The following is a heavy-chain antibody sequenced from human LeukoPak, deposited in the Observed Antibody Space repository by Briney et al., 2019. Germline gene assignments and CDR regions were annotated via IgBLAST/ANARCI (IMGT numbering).Heavy chain of an antibody. CDR1: GYSFSNYW. CDR2: IYPGDSDT. Sequence: GESLKISCKGSGYSFSNYWIAWVRQMPGKGLEWMGIIYPGDSDTKYSRSFQGQVIISADKSTTTAYLQWSSLKASDTAMYYCARPLPTGGDAFDIWGQGTMVTVSS. CDR3: ARPLPTGGDAFDI. V-gene: IGHV5-51*01. D-gene: IGHD3-10*01. J-gene: IGHJ3*02.